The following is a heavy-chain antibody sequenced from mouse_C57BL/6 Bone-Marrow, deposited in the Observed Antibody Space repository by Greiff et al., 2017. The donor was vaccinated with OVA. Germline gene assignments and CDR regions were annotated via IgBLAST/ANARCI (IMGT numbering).Heavy chain of an antibody. CDR1: GYTFTSYG. V-gene: IGHV1-81*01. D-gene: IGHD2-2*01. CDR2: IYPRSGNT. J-gene: IGHJ4*01. CDR3: ARSFGVRGNMCY. Sequence: VQVVESGAELARPGASVKLSCKASGYTFTSYGISWVKQRTGQGLEWIGEIYPRSGNTYYNEKFKGKATLTADKSSSTAYMELRSLTSEDSAVYFCARSFGVRGNMCYWGQGTSVTVAS.